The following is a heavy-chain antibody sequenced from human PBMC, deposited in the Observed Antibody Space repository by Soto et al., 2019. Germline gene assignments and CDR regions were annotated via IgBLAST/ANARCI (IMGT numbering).Heavy chain of an antibody. Sequence: EVQLVESGGGLVQPGRSLRLSCAASGFTVDDYAMHWVRQAPGKGLEWVSGISWNSETIDYADSVKGRFTISRENAKSSLFLQMNSLRPDDTDLYYCAKDMKWGGMTTIPYFDSWGQGTLVTVSS. CDR3: AKDMKWGGMTTIPYFDS. D-gene: IGHD4-17*01. CDR1: GFTVDDYA. V-gene: IGHV3-9*01. CDR2: ISWNSETI. J-gene: IGHJ4*02.